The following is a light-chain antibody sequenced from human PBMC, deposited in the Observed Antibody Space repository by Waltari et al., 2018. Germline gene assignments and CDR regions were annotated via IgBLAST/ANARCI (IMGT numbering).Light chain of an antibody. CDR2: DVT. Sequence: QSALTQPRSVSGSPGQSVTIPCTGTSSDIGAYDYVSWYQPPPGKPPKRIIYDVTDRPSGVPERFSGSKSGNTASLTISGLQAEDEADYYCCSYAGSYTYVFGSGTKVTVL. V-gene: IGLV2-11*01. CDR3: CSYAGSYTYV. CDR1: SSDIGAYDY. J-gene: IGLJ1*01.